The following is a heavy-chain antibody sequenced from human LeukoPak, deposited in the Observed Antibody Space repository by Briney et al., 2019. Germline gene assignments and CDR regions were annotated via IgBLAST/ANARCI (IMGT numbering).Heavy chain of an antibody. Sequence: GGSLRLSCAASGFTFSSYSMSWVRQAPGKGLECVSVIYSRGGTYYADSVQGRFTISRDASKNTLFLQMNSLRADDTAVYYCARKTDSSGSGDYWGQGTLVTVSS. J-gene: IGHJ4*02. V-gene: IGHV3-53*01. CDR2: IYSRGGT. CDR1: GFTFSSYS. D-gene: IGHD3-22*01. CDR3: ARKTDSSGSGDY.